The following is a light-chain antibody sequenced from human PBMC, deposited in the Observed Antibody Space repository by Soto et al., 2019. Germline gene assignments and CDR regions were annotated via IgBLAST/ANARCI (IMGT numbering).Light chain of an antibody. Sequence: QSVLTQPPSVSGAPGQRVTISCTGSGSNIGAGYDVHWYQQLPGAAPRLLIYRNDKRPTGVPDRFSGSKAGTSASLAISGLRSEDEADYHCATWDDTLSGPVFGGGTKLTVL. CDR1: GSNIGAGYD. CDR2: RND. J-gene: IGLJ2*01. CDR3: ATWDDTLSGPV. V-gene: IGLV1-47*01.